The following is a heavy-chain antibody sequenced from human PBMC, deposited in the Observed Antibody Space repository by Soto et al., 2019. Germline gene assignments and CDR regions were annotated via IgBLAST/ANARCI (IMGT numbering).Heavy chain of an antibody. CDR3: ARDRTDSGYYTNWLDP. D-gene: IGHD3-22*01. CDR2: IIPIFGTT. Sequence: ASVKVSCKASGGTFGSDAITWVRQAPGQGLEWVGRIIPIFGTTNYAQNLQGRVTISADKSTLTSYMELHSLTSDDTALYYCARDRTDSGYYTNWLDPWGQGTQVTVSS. CDR1: GGTFGSDA. J-gene: IGHJ5*02. V-gene: IGHV1-69*06.